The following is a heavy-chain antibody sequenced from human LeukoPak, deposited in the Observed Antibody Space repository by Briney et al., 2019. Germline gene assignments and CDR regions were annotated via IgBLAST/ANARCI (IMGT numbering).Heavy chain of an antibody. Sequence: PGRSLRLSCAASGFTFDDYAMHWVRQAPGKGLEWVSGISWNSGSIGYADSVKGRFTISRDNAKNSLYLQMSSLRAEDTALYYCAKRENWFDPWGQGTLVTVSS. V-gene: IGHV3-9*01. CDR3: AKRENWFDP. J-gene: IGHJ5*02. CDR1: GFTFDDYA. CDR2: ISWNSGSI.